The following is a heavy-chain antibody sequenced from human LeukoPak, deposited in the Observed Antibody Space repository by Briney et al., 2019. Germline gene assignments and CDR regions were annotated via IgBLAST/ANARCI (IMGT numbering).Heavy chain of an antibody. CDR2: TNTNTGNP. CDR3: ALMEQLVGFDYYYYMDV. Sequence: ASVKVSCKASGYTFTSYAMNWVRQAPGQGLEWMGWTNTNTGNPTYAQGFTGRFVFSLDTSVSTAYLQISSLKAEDTAVYYCALMEQLVGFDYYYYMDVWGKGTTVTVSS. J-gene: IGHJ6*03. V-gene: IGHV7-4-1*02. CDR1: GYTFTSYA. D-gene: IGHD6-6*01.